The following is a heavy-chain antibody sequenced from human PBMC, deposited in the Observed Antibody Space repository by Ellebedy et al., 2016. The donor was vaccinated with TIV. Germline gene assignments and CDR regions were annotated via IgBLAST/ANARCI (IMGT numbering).Heavy chain of an antibody. CDR3: ATERSGSYYNY. CDR2: INGIGDTT. D-gene: IGHD1-26*01. Sequence: GESLKISCAASGFTLSDHYMDWVRQAPGMGLEWVSMINGIGDTTFDADSLKGRFTISRDNSKNTVYLEINSLRAEDTAVYYCATERSGSYYNYWGQGTLVTVSS. V-gene: IGHV3-23*01. CDR1: GFTLSDHY. J-gene: IGHJ4*02.